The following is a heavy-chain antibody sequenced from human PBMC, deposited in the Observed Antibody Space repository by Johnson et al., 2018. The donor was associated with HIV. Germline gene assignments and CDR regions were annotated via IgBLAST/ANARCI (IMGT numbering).Heavy chain of an antibody. V-gene: IGHV3-66*02. CDR3: AREGIWYCSGGSCYGAFDI. Sequence: VLLVESGGGLVQPGGSLRLSCAASGFTVSSNYMSWVRQAPGQGLEWVSVIYSDGGTYYADSVKGRFTISRDNSKNTLYLQMNSLRADDTAVYYCAREGIWYCSGGSCYGAFDIWGQGTMVTVSS. J-gene: IGHJ3*02. CDR2: IYSDGGT. D-gene: IGHD2-15*01. CDR1: GFTVSSNY.